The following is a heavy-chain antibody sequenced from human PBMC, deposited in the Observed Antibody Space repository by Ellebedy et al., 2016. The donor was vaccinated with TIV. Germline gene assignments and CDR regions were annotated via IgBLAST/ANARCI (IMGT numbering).Heavy chain of an antibody. Sequence: SETLSLXCTVSGGSISSYYWSWIRQPPGKGLEWIGYIYYSGSTNYNPSLKSRVTISVDTSKNQFSLKLSSVTAADTAVYYCARSVTTIFGVVINNWFDPWGQGTLVTVSS. CDR2: IYYSGST. J-gene: IGHJ5*02. D-gene: IGHD3-3*01. V-gene: IGHV4-59*01. CDR3: ARSVTTIFGVVINNWFDP. CDR1: GGSISSYY.